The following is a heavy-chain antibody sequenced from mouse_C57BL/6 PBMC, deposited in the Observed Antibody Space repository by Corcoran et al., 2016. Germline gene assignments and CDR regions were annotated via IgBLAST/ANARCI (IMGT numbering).Heavy chain of an antibody. CDR2: ISYDGSN. V-gene: IGHV3-6*01. CDR1: GYSITSGYY. J-gene: IGHJ2*01. CDR3: ARGDYGSRRYYFDY. Sequence: DVQLQESGPGLVKPSQSLSLTCSVTGYSITSGYYWNWIRQFPGNKLEWMGYISYDGSNNYNPSLKNRISITRDTSKNQFFLKLNSVTTEDTATYYCARGDYGSRRYYFDYWGQGTTLTVSS. D-gene: IGHD1-1*01.